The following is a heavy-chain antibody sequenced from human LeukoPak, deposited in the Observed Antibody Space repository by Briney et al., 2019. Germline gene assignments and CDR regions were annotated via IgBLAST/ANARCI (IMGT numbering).Heavy chain of an antibody. Sequence: GRSLRLSCAASGFTFSSYDMHWVRQATGKGLEWVSGIGIGSHTYYLGSVKGRFTISREDAKNSLYLQMNSLRAGDTAVYYCARNYGSGSHYFYGIDVWGQGTTVTVSS. CDR1: GFTFSSYD. CDR2: IGIGSHT. V-gene: IGHV3-13*04. J-gene: IGHJ6*02. D-gene: IGHD3-10*01. CDR3: ARNYGSGSHYFYGIDV.